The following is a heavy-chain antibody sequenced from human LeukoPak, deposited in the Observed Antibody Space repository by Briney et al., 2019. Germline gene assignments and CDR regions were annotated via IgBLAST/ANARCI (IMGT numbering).Heavy chain of an antibody. CDR1: GFTFNAYG. CDR3: ARGRQNSGSSSDAFDI. Sequence: GGSLRLSCATSGFTFNAYGMHWVRQAPGKGLEWVAFIQYDGSNKYYADSVKGRFTISRDNSKNSLSLQMNRLRAEDTAVYYCARGRQNSGSSSDAFDIWGQGTVVTVSS. D-gene: IGHD1-26*01. CDR2: IQYDGSNK. J-gene: IGHJ3*02. V-gene: IGHV3-30*02.